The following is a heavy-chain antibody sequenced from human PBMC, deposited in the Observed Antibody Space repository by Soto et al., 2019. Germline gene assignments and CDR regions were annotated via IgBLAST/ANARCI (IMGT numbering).Heavy chain of an antibody. CDR1: GYTFTSYD. V-gene: IGHV1-8*01. D-gene: IGHD3-3*01. Sequence: ASVKVSCKASGYTFTSYDINWVRQATGQGLEWMGWMNPNSGNTGYAQKFQGRVTMTRNTSISTAYMELSSLRSEDPAVYYCARRAVVDLWSGYYTPYYYYYMDVWGKGTTVTVSS. CDR2: MNPNSGNT. CDR3: ARRAVVDLWSGYYTPYYYYYMDV. J-gene: IGHJ6*03.